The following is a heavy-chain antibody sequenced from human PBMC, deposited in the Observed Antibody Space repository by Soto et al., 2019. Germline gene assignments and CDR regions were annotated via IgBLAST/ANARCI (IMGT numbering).Heavy chain of an antibody. Sequence: ASVKVSCKASGYTFTGYYMHWVRQAPGQGLEWMGWINPNSGGTNYAQKFQGRVTMTRDTSISTAYMELSRLRSDDTAVCYCARVIRSAAAHYYYGMDVWGQGTTVTVSS. CDR3: ARVIRSAAAHYYYGMDV. D-gene: IGHD6-13*01. CDR1: GYTFTGYY. J-gene: IGHJ6*02. CDR2: INPNSGGT. V-gene: IGHV1-2*02.